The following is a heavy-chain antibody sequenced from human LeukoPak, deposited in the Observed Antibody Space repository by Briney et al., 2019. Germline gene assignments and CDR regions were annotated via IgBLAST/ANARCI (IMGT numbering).Heavy chain of an antibody. CDR2: INHSGST. CDR1: GGSFSGYY. J-gene: IGHJ4*02. V-gene: IGHV4-34*01. Sequence: PSETLSLTCAVYGGSFSGYYWSWIRQPPGKGLEWIGEINHSGSTNYNPSLKSRVTISVDTSKNQFSLKLSSVTAADTAVYYCARGLNPDYTVIQPPFDYWGQGTLVTVSS. D-gene: IGHD4-11*01. CDR3: ARGLNPDYTVIQPPFDY.